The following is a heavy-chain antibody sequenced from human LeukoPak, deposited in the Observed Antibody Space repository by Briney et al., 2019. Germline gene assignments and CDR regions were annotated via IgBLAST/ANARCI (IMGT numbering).Heavy chain of an antibody. J-gene: IGHJ5*02. CDR1: GGSISSSSYY. Sequence: KPSETLSLACTVSGGSISSSSYYWGWIRQPPGKGLERIGSIYYSGSTYYNPCLKSRVTISVTPSKNQFSLKLSSVTAADTAVYYCASNPSYGSGSYSPPNWFDPWGQGTLVTVSS. V-gene: IGHV4-39*01. CDR3: ASNPSYGSGSYSPPNWFDP. D-gene: IGHD3-10*01. CDR2: IYYSGST.